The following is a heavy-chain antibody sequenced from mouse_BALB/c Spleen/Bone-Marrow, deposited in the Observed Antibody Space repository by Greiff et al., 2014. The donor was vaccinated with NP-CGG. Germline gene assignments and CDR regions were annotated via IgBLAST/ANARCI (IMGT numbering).Heavy chain of an antibody. CDR1: GFNIKDTY. D-gene: IGHD1-2*01. J-gene: IGHJ1*01. CDR2: IDPANGNT. CDR3: ARGGTTATWYFEV. Sequence: EVQLQQSGAELVKPGASVKLSCTASGFNIKDTYMHWVKQRPEQGLEWIGRIDPANGNTKYDPKFQGKATITADTSSNTAYLQLSSLTSEDTAVYYCARGGTTATWYFEVWGAGTTVTVSS. V-gene: IGHV14-3*02.